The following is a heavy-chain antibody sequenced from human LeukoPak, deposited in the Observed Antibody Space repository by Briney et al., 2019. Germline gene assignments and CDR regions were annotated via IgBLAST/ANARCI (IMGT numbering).Heavy chain of an antibody. D-gene: IGHD3-22*01. CDR2: IYYSGST. CDR3: ARLYYYDSSGLEY. V-gene: IGHV4-30-4*08. J-gene: IGHJ4*02. Sequence: SQTLSLTCTVSGGSISSGDYYWRWLRQPPGKGLEWIGYIYYSGSTYYNPPLKSRVTISVDTSKNQFSLKLSSVTAADTAVYYCARLYYYDSSGLEYWGQGTLVTVSS. CDR1: GGSISSGDYY.